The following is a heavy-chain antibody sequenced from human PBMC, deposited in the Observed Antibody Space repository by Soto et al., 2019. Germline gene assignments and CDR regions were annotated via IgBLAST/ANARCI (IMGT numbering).Heavy chain of an antibody. CDR2: INRSGST. CDR1: GGSFSGNY. CDR3: ARGTRQHLVRSAASDWFDP. V-gene: IGHV4-34*01. J-gene: IGHJ5*02. D-gene: IGHD6-6*01. Sequence: QVQLQQWGAGLLKPSETLSLTCAVYGGSFSGNYWSWIRQPPGKGLEWIGEINRSGSTNSNPSLKSRVPISVDTSMNQCSLKLSSVTAADTAVYFFARGTRQHLVRSAASDWFDPWGQGTLVTVSS.